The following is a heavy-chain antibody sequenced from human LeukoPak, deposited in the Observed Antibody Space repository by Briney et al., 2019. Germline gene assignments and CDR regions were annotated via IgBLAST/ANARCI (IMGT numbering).Heavy chain of an antibody. CDR1: GGSFSGYY. CDR2: INHSGST. J-gene: IGHJ4*02. D-gene: IGHD6-13*01. CDR3: AGRAADHPFDY. Sequence: PSETLSLTCAVYGGSFSGYYWSWIRQPPGKGLEWIGEINHSGSTNYNPSLKSRVTISVDTSKNQFSLKLSSVTAADTAVYYCAGRAADHPFDYWGQGTLVTVSS. V-gene: IGHV4-34*01.